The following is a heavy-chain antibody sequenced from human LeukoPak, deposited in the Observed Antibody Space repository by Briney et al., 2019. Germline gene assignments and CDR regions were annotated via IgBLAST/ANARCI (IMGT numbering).Heavy chain of an antibody. J-gene: IGHJ4*02. V-gene: IGHV1-46*01. Sequence: ASVKVSCKASGYTFTSYYIHWVRQAPGQGLEWMGLIDPDSGGTGYAQNFQGRVTLTRDRSTSTVYMELSSLRSEDTAVYYCAASIVATIGGLDYWGQGTLVTVSS. CDR3: AASIVATIGGLDY. CDR1: GYTFTSYY. D-gene: IGHD5-12*01. CDR2: IDPDSGGT.